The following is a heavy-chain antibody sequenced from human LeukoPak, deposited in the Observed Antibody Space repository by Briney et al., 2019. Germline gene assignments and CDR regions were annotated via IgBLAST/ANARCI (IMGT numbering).Heavy chain of an antibody. J-gene: IGHJ4*02. D-gene: IGHD3-3*01. Sequence: PSETLSLTCTVSGGSISSSSYYWGWIRQPPGKGLEWIGSIYYSGSTYYNPPFKSRVTISVHTSKNQLSLKLSAVTAADTAVYSCASPGEGVTFDYWGEGTLVTVSS. V-gene: IGHV4-39*01. CDR2: IYYSGST. CDR1: GGSISSSSYY. CDR3: ASPGEGVTFDY.